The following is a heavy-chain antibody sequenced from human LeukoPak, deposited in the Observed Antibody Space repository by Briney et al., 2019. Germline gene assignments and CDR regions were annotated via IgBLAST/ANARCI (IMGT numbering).Heavy chain of an antibody. J-gene: IGHJ4*02. CDR2: IIPILGIA. D-gene: IGHD3-10*01. CDR3: AKIGVRAYYFDY. V-gene: IGHV1-69*04. CDR1: GGTFSSYA. Sequence: ASVKVSCKASGGTFSSYAISWVRQAPGQGLEWMGRIIPILGIANYAQKFQGRVTITADKSTSTAYMELSSLRSEDTAVYYCAKIGVRAYYFDYWGQGTLVTVSS.